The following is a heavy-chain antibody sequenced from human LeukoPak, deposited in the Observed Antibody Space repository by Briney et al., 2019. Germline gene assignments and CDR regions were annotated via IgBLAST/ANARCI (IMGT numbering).Heavy chain of an antibody. CDR3: ARDSSSSLWFDP. CDR2: INPNSGGT. V-gene: IGHV1-2*02. CDR1: GYTFTGYY. D-gene: IGHD6-6*01. J-gene: IGHJ5*02. Sequence: VASVKVSCKASGYTFTGYYMHWVRQAPGQGLEWMGWINPNSGGTNYAQKFQGRVTITRDTSISTAYMELSRLRSDDTAVYYCARDSSSSLWFDPWGQGTLVTASS.